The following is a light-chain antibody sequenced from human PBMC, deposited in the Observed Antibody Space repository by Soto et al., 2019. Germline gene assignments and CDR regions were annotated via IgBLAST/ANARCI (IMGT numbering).Light chain of an antibody. V-gene: IGKV3-11*01. CDR3: QQRSDWPAT. Sequence: EIVLTQSPATLSLSPGDRATLSCRASQSVGSYLGWYQQRPGQAPRLLIYDASNMATGIPARFSGSGSGTDFTLTISSLEPEDFAVYYCQQRSDWPATFGGGTKVEIK. J-gene: IGKJ4*01. CDR2: DAS. CDR1: QSVGSY.